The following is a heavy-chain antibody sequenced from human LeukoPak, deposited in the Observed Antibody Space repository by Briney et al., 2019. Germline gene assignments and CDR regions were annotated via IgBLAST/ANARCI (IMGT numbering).Heavy chain of an antibody. D-gene: IGHD2-15*01. Sequence: PSQTLSLTCAVSGGSISSGGYSWSWIRQPAGKGLEWIGRIYTRGSTNYNPSLKSRVTMSVDTSKNQFSLKLSSVTAADTAVYYCARGRYCSADICSGGDAFDIWGQGTMVSVSS. CDR3: ARGRYCSADICSGGDAFDI. J-gene: IGHJ3*02. V-gene: IGHV4-61*02. CDR2: IYTRGST. CDR1: GGSISSGGYS.